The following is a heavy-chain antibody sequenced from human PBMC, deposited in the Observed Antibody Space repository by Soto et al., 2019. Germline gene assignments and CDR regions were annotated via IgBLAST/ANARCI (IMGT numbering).Heavy chain of an antibody. V-gene: IGHV3-72*01. J-gene: IGHJ6*03. CDR3: ARVYGDYAYYYYYYMDV. CDR1: GFTFSDHY. Sequence: GGSLRLCCAASGFTFSDHYMDWVRQAPGKGLEWVGRTRNKANSYTTEYAASVKGRFTISRDDSKNSLYLQMNSLKTEDTAVYYCARVYGDYAYYYYYYMDVWGKGTTVTVSS. CDR2: TRNKANSYTT. D-gene: IGHD4-17*01.